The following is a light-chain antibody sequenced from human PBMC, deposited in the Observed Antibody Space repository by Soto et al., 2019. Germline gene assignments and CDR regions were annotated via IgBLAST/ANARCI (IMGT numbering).Light chain of an antibody. CDR3: SSYTSSSTLYV. CDR2: DVT. J-gene: IGLJ1*01. Sequence: QSVLTQPASVSGSPGQSITISCTGTSSDVGGYKYVSWYQQHPGKAPKLMIYDVTNRPSGVSTRFSGSKSGNTASLTISGLQAEDEADYYCSSYTSSSTLYVFGTGTKLTVL. V-gene: IGLV2-14*01. CDR1: SSDVGGYKY.